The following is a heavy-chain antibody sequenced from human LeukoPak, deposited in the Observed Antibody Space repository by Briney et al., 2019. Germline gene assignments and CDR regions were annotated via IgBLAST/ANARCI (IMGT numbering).Heavy chain of an antibody. CDR3: ARALTPRSNSFDY. V-gene: IGHV3-23*01. J-gene: IGHJ4*02. CDR1: GFTFSSYG. D-gene: IGHD4/OR15-4a*01. CDR2: ISGSGGST. Sequence: GGSLRLSCAASGFTFSSYGMSWVRQAPGKGLEWVSAISGSGGSTYYADSVTGRFTISRDSAKSSVLLQMNSLRAEDTALYYCARALTPRSNSFDYWGQGALVTVSS.